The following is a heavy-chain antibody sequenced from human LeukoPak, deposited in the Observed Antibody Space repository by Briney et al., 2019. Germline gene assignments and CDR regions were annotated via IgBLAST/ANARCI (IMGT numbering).Heavy chain of an antibody. CDR2: ISGSGSST. D-gene: IGHD3-10*01. V-gene: IGHV3-23*01. J-gene: IGHJ3*02. CDR3: AKGRYGSRTDDAFDI. CDR1: GFSFSSYA. Sequence: GGSLRLSCAASGFSFSSYAMSWVRQAPGKGLEWVSAISGSGSSTYYADSVKGRFTISRDNSKNTLYLQMNSLRAEDTAVYYCAKGRYGSRTDDAFDIWGQGTMVTVSS.